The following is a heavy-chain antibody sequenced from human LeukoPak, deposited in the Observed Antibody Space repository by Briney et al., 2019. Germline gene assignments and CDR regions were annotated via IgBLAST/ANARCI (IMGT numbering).Heavy chain of an antibody. CDR1: GGSISSSSYY. V-gene: IGHV4-39*07. CDR3: ARVARQTIAVAASSYNWFDP. J-gene: IGHJ5*02. D-gene: IGHD6-19*01. Sequence: SETLSLTCTVSGGSISSSSYYWGWIRQPPGKGLEWIGSIYYSGSTYYNPSLKSRVTISVDTSKNQFSLKLSSVTAADTAVYYCARVARQTIAVAASSYNWFDPWGQGTLVTVSS. CDR2: IYYSGST.